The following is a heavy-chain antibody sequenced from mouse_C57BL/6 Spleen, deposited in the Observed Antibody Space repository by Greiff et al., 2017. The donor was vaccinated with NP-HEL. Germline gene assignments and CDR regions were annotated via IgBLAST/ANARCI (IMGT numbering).Heavy chain of an antibody. V-gene: IGHV1-64*01. CDR1: GYTFTSYW. CDR3: ARGHYYGSSYFAMDY. D-gene: IGHD1-1*01. CDR2: IYPNSGST. Sequence: VQLQQPGAELVKPGASVKLSCKASGYTFTSYWMHWVKQRPGQGLEWIGLIYPNSGSTNYNEKFKSKATLTVDQSSSTAYMQLRSLTAEDSAVYYCARGHYYGSSYFAMDYWGQGTSVTVSS. J-gene: IGHJ4*01.